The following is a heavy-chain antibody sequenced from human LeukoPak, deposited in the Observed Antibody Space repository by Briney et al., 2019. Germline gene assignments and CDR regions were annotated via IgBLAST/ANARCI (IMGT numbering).Heavy chain of an antibody. CDR3: TTDGSTIAAAATGY. J-gene: IGHJ4*02. D-gene: IGHD6-13*01. CDR1: GFTLRNAW. CDR2: IKSKTDGGTT. V-gene: IGHV3-15*07. Sequence: GGSLRLSCAASGFTLRNAWMDWVRQAPGKGLEWVGRIKSKTDGGTTDYAAPVKGRFTISRDDSKNTLYLQMNSLKTEDTAMYYCTTDGSTIAAAATGYWGRGTLVTVSS.